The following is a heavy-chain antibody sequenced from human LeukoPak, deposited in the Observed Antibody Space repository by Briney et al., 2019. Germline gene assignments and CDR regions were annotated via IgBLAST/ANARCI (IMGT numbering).Heavy chain of an antibody. CDR1: GYTFTGYY. Sequence: ASVKVSCKASGYTFTGYYMHWVRQAPGQGLEWMGWINPNSGDTNYAQKFQGRVTMTRDMSTSTVYMELSSLRSEDTAVYYCARDLVNYYDSSGYYPRGDRRYFDLWGRGTLVTVSS. CDR2: INPNSGDT. V-gene: IGHV1-2*02. CDR3: ARDLVNYYDSSGYYPRGDRRYFDL. D-gene: IGHD3-22*01. J-gene: IGHJ2*01.